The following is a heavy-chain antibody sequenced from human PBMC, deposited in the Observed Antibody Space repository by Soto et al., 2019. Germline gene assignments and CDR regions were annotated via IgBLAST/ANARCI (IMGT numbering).Heavy chain of an antibody. CDR1: GGTFDNYA. CDR3: ARTYHYASGGKTYFYYGMDV. CDR2: IIPMLDSV. D-gene: IGHD3-22*01. J-gene: IGHJ6*02. Sequence: QVQLVQSGAEVRKPGSPVKVSCKASGGTFDNYAITWVRQAPGQGLEWMGGIIPMLDSVNYAEKFQDRVTIIAAESTGTAYMEVSSLKSEDTAVYYCARTYHYASGGKTYFYYGMDVWGQGTTVTVSS. V-gene: IGHV1-69*12.